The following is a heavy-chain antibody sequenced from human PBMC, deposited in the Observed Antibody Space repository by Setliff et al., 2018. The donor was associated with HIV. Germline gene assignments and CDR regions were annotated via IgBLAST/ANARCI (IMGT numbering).Heavy chain of an antibody. V-gene: IGHV1-69*10. CDR2: IIPILGMS. J-gene: IGHJ4*02. CDR1: NSA. Sequence: NSALTWVRQAPGQGLEWTGGIIPILGMSIYAQKFQGRLTITTDQIMSTAYMELTSLRSEDTAVYYGASGSGYCNKGDCYIGVHRTPDKYYFDSWGQGTLVTVSS. CDR3: ASGSGYCNKGDCYIGVHRTPDKYYFDS. D-gene: IGHD2-8*01.